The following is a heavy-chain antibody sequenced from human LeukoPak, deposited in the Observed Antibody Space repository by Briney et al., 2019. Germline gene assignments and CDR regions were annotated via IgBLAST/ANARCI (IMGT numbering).Heavy chain of an antibody. CDR2: IFNDRST. CDR1: GGSINSHY. D-gene: IGHD6-13*01. V-gene: IGHV4-59*11. CDR3: ASRPAGTTWYGVFDY. Sequence: PSETLSLTCSVSGGSINSHYWNWIRQPPGKRLEWIGYIFNDRSTNYNPSLRSRVTMSLDTSRDQFFLRLSSVTAADTAIYYCASRPAGTTWYGVFDYWSQGTLVTVSS. J-gene: IGHJ4*02.